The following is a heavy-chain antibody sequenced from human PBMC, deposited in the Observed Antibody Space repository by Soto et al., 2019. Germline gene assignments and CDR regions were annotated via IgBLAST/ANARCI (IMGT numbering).Heavy chain of an antibody. CDR3: ARDPSNTSGNRIWFDP. Sequence: GASVKVSCKASGYTFTNHGINWVRQAPGQGFEWVGWISAYNGDTKYVQKFQGRVTMTTDASTSTAYMEVRSLRSDDTAVYFCARDPSNTSGNRIWFDPWGQGTLVTVSS. CDR1: GYTFTNHG. CDR2: ISAYNGDT. J-gene: IGHJ5*02. V-gene: IGHV1-18*04. D-gene: IGHD6-19*01.